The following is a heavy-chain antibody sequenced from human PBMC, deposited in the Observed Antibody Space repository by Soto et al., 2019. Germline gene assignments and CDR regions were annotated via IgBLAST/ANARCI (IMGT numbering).Heavy chain of an antibody. J-gene: IGHJ4*02. Sequence: QVQLVESGGGVVQPGRSLRLSCAASGFTSTNYGMHWVRQAPGKGLEWVAVIWYDGSNKYYADSVKGRFTISKDNSQNTLYLQMNNLRAEDTAMYYCTRDPYGGSRYYFDSWGQGPLVTVSS. CDR1: GFTSTNYG. CDR2: IWYDGSNK. D-gene: IGHD1-26*01. V-gene: IGHV3-33*01. CDR3: TRDPYGGSRYYFDS.